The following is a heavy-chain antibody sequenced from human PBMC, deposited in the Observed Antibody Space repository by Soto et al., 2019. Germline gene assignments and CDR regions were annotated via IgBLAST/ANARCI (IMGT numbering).Heavy chain of an antibody. J-gene: IGHJ6*02. CDR2: IYSSGST. Sequence: QVQLQESGPGLVKPSQTLSLTCTVSGGSIRSGDYYWSWIRQPPGKGLEWIGYIYSSGSTYYNPSLKSRVTISVDTSKNQFSLMLSSVTAADTAVYYCARSPLYCSSTSCYRWGYYYYGMDVWGQGTTVTVSS. V-gene: IGHV4-30-4*01. CDR1: GGSIRSGDYY. D-gene: IGHD2-2*02. CDR3: ARSPLYCSSTSCYRWGYYYYGMDV.